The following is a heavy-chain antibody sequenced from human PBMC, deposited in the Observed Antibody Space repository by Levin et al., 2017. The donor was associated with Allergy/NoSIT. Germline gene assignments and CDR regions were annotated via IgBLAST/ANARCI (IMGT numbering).Heavy chain of an antibody. CDR1: GFTFSSYG. J-gene: IGHJ5*02. V-gene: IGHV3-33*01. D-gene: IGHD6-19*01. Sequence: GESLKISCAASGFTFSSYGMHWVRQAPGKGLEWVAVIWYDGSNKYYADSVKGRFTISRDNSKNTLYLQMNSLRAEDTAVYYCARDKSVSSGWYGYWFDPWGQGTLVTVSS. CDR3: ARDKSVSSGWYGYWFDP. CDR2: IWYDGSNK.